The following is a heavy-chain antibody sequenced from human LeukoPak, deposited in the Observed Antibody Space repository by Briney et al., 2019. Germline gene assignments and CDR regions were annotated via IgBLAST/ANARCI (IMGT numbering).Heavy chain of an antibody. J-gene: IGHJ4*02. CDR3: RFVVATSDRDY. CDR1: GFTFSNCA. Sequence: GGSLRLSCAASGFTFSNCAMQWVRQAPGRRLEFGSAIGRDGAGPYYADSVKGRFTLSRDNSKNTLYLQMGSLRPEDMAVYYCRFVVATSDRDYWGQGTLVTASS. D-gene: IGHD1/OR15-1a*01. V-gene: IGHV3-64*02. CDR2: IGRDGAGP.